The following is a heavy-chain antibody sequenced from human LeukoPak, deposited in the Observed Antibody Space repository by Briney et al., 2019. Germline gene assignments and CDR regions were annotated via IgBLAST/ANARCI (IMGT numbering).Heavy chain of an antibody. CDR3: AKEAGTGWFDP. V-gene: IGHV3-23*01. CDR2: VSGSGGTT. D-gene: IGHD6-13*01. CDR1: GFTFNNYA. J-gene: IGHJ5*02. Sequence: PGGSLRLSCVACGFTFNNYAMSWVRQAPGKGLDWISGVSGSGGTTYYADSVKGRFIISRDNSKNTLFLQMSSLRAEDTAIYYCAKEAGTGWFDPWGQGTLVTVSS.